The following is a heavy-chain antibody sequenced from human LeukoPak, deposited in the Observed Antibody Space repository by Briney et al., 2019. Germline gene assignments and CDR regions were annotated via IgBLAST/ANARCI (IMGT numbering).Heavy chain of an antibody. CDR2: VNSDGSST. D-gene: IGHD6-19*01. J-gene: IGHJ4*02. V-gene: IGHV3-74*01. CDR3: ARGSTQYSSGWYGLDY. CDR1: GFTFSSYW. Sequence: GGSLRLSCAASGFTFSSYWMHWVRQAPGKGLVWVSRVNSDGSSTTYADSMKGRITISRDNAKNTLYLQMNSLRAEDTAVYYCARGSTQYSSGWYGLDYWGQGTLVTVSS.